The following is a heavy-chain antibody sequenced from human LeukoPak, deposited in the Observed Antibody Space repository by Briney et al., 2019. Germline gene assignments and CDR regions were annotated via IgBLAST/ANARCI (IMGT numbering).Heavy chain of an antibody. J-gene: IGHJ4*02. CDR3: SGGRDIAVAGPGGYFDF. CDR1: GFIFSDYH. D-gene: IGHD6-19*01. CDR2: ISPGGDAV. V-gene: IGHV3-11*01. Sequence: GGSLRLSCAASGFIFSDYHMSWIRQAPGKGLEWVSYISPGGDAVYFADSVKGRFTISRDKAKSSLFLQMSSLTAEDTAVYYCSGGRDIAVAGPGGYFDFWGQGSLVTVSS.